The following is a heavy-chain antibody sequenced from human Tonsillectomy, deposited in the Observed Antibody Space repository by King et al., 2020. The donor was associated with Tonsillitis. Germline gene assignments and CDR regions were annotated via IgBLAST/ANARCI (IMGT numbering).Heavy chain of an antibody. CDR3: AKMGGRYRYGNNYSYYYMDV. CDR2: ISTA. Sequence: VQLVESGGGLVQPGGSLRLSCTASGFIFSSYAMSWVRQAPGKGLEWVSGISTAYYADSVKGRFTISRDNSKKTLYLQVNSVSAEDTAVYYCAKMGGRYRYGNNYSYYYMDVWGKGTPVTVSS. CDR1: GFIFSSYA. V-gene: IGHV3-23*04. J-gene: IGHJ6*03. D-gene: IGHD5-18*01.